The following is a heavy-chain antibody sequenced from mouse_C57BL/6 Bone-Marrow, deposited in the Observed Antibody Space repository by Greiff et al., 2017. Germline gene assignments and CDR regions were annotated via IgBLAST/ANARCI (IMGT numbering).Heavy chain of an antibody. Sequence: VKVVESGPELVKPGASVKLSCKASGYTFTSYDINWVKQRPGPGLEWIGWIYPRDGSTKYNEKFKGKATLTVDTSSSTAYMELHSLTSEDSAVYFCARAGTGYAMDYWGQGTSVTVSS. CDR2: IYPRDGST. J-gene: IGHJ4*01. CDR1: GYTFTSYD. CDR3: ARAGTGYAMDY. D-gene: IGHD3-3*01. V-gene: IGHV1-85*01.